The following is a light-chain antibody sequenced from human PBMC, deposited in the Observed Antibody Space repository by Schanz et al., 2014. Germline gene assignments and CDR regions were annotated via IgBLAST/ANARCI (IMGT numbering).Light chain of an antibody. Sequence: QSVLTQPPSVSAAPGQKVTISCSGSSSNIGSNHVSWYQQIPGTAPKLLIYDNDKRPSGIPDRFAASKSGTSATLGITGLQTGDEADYYCGAWDSSLSVGTFGGGTKVTV. CDR2: DND. CDR1: SSNIGSNH. J-gene: IGLJ3*02. CDR3: GAWDSSLSVGT. V-gene: IGLV1-51*01.